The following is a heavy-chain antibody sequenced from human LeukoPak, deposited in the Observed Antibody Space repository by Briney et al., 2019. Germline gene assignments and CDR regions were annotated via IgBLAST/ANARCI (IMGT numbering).Heavy chain of an antibody. Sequence: PSETLSLTCTVSGGSISSSSYYWGWIRQPPGKGLEWIGSIYYSGSTYYNPSLKSRVTISVDTSKNQFSLKLSSVTAADTAVYYCARHAAYGFDPWGQGTLVTVSS. D-gene: IGHD2-21*01. J-gene: IGHJ5*02. CDR1: GGSISSSSYY. V-gene: IGHV4-39*01. CDR3: ARHAAYGFDP. CDR2: IYYSGST.